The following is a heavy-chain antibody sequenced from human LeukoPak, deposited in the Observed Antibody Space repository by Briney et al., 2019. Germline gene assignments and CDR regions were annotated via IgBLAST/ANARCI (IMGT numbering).Heavy chain of an antibody. CDR3: ARHTVNWFDP. Sequence: ASVKVSCKTSGYTFTGYYMHWVRQAPGQGLKWMGWINPNNSGTKYAQKFQGRVTMTRDTSIGTAYMELTSLRCDDTAVYYCARHTVNWFDPWGQGTLVTVSS. D-gene: IGHD4-11*01. CDR1: GYTFTGYY. CDR2: INPNNSGT. V-gene: IGHV1-2*02. J-gene: IGHJ5*02.